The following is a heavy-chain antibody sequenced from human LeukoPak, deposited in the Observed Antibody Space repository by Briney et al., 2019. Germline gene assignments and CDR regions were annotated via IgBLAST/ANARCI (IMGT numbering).Heavy chain of an antibody. J-gene: IGHJ4*02. CDR2: IIPIFGTA. V-gene: IGHV1-69*13. Sequence: SVQVSCQASGGTFSSYAISWVRQAPGQGLEWMGGIIPIFGTASYAQKFQGRVTITADESTSTAYMELSSLRSEDTAVYYCARGDVDTAMEYYFDYWGQGTLVTVSS. CDR3: ARGDVDTAMEYYFDY. D-gene: IGHD5-18*01. CDR1: GGTFSSYA.